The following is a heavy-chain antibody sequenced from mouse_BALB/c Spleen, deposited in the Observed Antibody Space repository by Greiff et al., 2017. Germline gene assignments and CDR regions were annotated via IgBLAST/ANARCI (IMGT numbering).Heavy chain of an antibody. Sequence: QVQLKQSGPELVKPGASVKISCKASGFTFTSYDMNWVKQRPGQGLEWIGWIYPGDGSTKYNEKFKGKATLTADKSSSTAYMQLSSLTSENSAVYFCSRFRSYHALDYWGQGTSVTVSA. CDR1: GFTFTSYD. CDR2: IYPGDGST. J-gene: IGHJ4*01. D-gene: IGHD2-12*01. CDR3: SRFRSYHALDY. V-gene: IGHV1S56*01.